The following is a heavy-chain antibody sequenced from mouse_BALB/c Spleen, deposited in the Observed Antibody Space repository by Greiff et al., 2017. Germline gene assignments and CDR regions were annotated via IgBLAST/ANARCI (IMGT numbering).Heavy chain of an antibody. Sequence: DVMLVESGGDLVKPGGSLKLSCAASGFTFSSYGMSWVRQTPDKRLEWVATISSGGSYTYYPDSVKGRFTISRDNAKNTLYLQMSSLKSEDTAMYYCASRVVATDAMDYWGQGTSVTVSS. J-gene: IGHJ4*01. V-gene: IGHV5-6*02. CDR3: ASRVVATDAMDY. CDR2: ISSGGSYT. D-gene: IGHD1-1*01. CDR1: GFTFSSYG.